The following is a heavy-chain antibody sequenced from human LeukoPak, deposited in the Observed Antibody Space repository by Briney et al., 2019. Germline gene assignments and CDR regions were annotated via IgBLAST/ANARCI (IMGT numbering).Heavy chain of an antibody. CDR2: INHSGST. Sequence: SETLSLTCAVYGGSFSGYYWSWIRQPPGKGLEWIGEINHSGSTNYNPSLKSRVTISVDTSKNQFSLKLGSVTAADTAVYYCARRGRAVAGVWGQGTLVTVSS. CDR3: ARRGRAVAGV. J-gene: IGHJ4*02. V-gene: IGHV4-34*01. D-gene: IGHD6-19*01. CDR1: GGSFSGYY.